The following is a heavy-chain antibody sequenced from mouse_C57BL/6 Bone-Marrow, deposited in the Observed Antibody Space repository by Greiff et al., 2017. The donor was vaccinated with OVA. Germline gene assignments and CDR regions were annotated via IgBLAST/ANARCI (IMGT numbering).Heavy chain of an antibody. Sequence: EVQVVESGPELVKPGASVKIPCKASGYTFTDYNMDWVKQSHGKSLEWIGDINPNNGGTIYNQKFKGKATLTVDKSSSTAYMELRSLTSEDTAVYYCARYDYDGFDYWGQGTTLTVSS. CDR3: ARYDYDGFDY. J-gene: IGHJ2*01. D-gene: IGHD2-4*01. CDR1: GYTFTDYN. V-gene: IGHV1-18*01. CDR2: INPNNGGT.